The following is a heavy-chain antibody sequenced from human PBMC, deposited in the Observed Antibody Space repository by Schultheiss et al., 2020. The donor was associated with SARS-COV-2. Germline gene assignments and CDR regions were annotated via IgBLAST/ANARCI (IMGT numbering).Heavy chain of an antibody. D-gene: IGHD3-3*01. V-gene: IGHV3-23*01. CDR1: GFTFSSYA. CDR3: AKWVLGGSGYYIDY. J-gene: IGHJ4*02. Sequence: GGSLRLSCAASGFTFSSYAMSWVRQAPGKGLEWVSAISGSGGSTYYADSVKGRFTISRDNSKNTLYLQMNSLRAEDTAVYYCAKWVLGGSGYYIDYWGQGTLVTVSS. CDR2: ISGSGGST.